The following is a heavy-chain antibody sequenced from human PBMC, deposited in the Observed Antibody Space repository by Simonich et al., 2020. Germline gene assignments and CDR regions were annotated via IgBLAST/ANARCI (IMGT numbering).Heavy chain of an antibody. D-gene: IGHD6-6*01. Sequence: QVQLVQSGAEAKKPGASVKVSCKASGYTFTGYYMHWVRQAPGQGLELRGWINPNSGGTNYAQKFQGRVTMTRDTSISTAYMELSRLRSDDTAVYYCARDRAARYYYYYYMDVWGKGTTVTVSS. V-gene: IGHV1-2*02. J-gene: IGHJ6*03. CDR1: GYTFTGYY. CDR3: ARDRAARYYYYYYMDV. CDR2: INPNSGGT.